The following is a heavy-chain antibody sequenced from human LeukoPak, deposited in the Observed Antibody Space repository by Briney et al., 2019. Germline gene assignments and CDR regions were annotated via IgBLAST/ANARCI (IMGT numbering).Heavy chain of an antibody. D-gene: IGHD1-1*01. CDR2: ISGSSSDI. Sequence: KPWGSLRLSCAASTSTFSDYSMSWVRQAPGKGLEWVSSISGSSSDIYYADSVKGRFTISRDNSKNTLYLQMNNLRDEDTAMYYCAKEQQGGRRVEPDYWGQGTLVTVSS. J-gene: IGHJ4*02. V-gene: IGHV3-21*01. CDR1: TSTFSDYS. CDR3: AKEQQGGRRVEPDY.